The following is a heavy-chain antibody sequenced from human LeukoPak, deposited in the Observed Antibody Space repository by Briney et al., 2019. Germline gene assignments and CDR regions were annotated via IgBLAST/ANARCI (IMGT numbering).Heavy chain of an antibody. Sequence: GGSLRLSCTASGFTFGDYAMSWFRQAPGKGLEWVGFIRSKAYGGTTEYAASVKGRFTISRDDSKSIAYLQMNSLKTEDTAVYYCTRDGQEIVATITLRYYYYYYYMDVWGKGTTVTVSS. V-gene: IGHV3-49*03. D-gene: IGHD5-12*01. CDR2: IRSKAYGGTT. CDR3: TRDGQEIVATITLRYYYYYYYMDV. J-gene: IGHJ6*03. CDR1: GFTFGDYA.